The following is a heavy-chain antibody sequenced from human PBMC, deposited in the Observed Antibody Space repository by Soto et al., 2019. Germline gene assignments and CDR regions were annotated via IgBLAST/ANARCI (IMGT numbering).Heavy chain of an antibody. Sequence: GESLKISCKASGYSFTNYWITWVRQVPGKGLEWMGRIDPRSAYIDYSPSFQGRVIMSTDNSISTAYLQWTSLKASDTALYYCARHRGGTLALSVQGWFDPWGQGTLVTVSS. CDR1: GYSFTNYW. CDR3: ARHRGGTLALSVQGWFDP. D-gene: IGHD3-16*01. CDR2: IDPRSAYI. J-gene: IGHJ5*02. V-gene: IGHV5-10-1*01.